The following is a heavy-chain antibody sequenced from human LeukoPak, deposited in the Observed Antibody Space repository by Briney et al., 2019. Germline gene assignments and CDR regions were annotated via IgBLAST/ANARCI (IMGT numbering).Heavy chain of an antibody. V-gene: IGHV1-8*01. CDR1: GYTFTSYD. Sequence: ASVKVSCKASGYTFTSYDINWVRQATGQGLEWMGWMNPNSGNTGYAQKFQGRVTMTRNTSISTAYMELSSLRSEDTAVYYCARGFYRDAMIVVVSGFDYWGQGTLVTVSS. CDR3: ARGFYRDAMIVVVSGFDY. CDR2: MNPNSGNT. D-gene: IGHD3-22*01. J-gene: IGHJ4*02.